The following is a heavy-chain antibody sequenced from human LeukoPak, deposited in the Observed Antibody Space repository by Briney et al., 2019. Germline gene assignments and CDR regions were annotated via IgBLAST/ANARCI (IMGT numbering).Heavy chain of an antibody. CDR2: ISYDGSNK. V-gene: IGHV3-30-3*01. D-gene: IGHD1-26*01. CDR3: ARDREGATDYFDY. Sequence: PGGSLRLSCAASGFTFSSYAMHWVRQAPGKGLEWVAVISYDGSNKYYADSVKGRFTISRDNSKNTLYLQMNSLRAEDTAVYYCARDREGATDYFDYWGQGTLVTVSS. J-gene: IGHJ4*02. CDR1: GFTFSSYA.